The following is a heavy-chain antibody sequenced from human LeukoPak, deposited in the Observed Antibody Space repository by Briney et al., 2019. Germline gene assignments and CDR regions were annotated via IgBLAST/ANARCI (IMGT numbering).Heavy chain of an antibody. D-gene: IGHD3-9*01. CDR2: ITSSSSDT. J-gene: IGHJ4*02. CDR3: ARDYAILTGYFRGGFDY. V-gene: IGHV3-11*05. Sequence: GGSLRLSCAASGFTFSDYYMSWIRQAPGKGLEWISYITSSSSDTNYADSVKGRFTISRDNAKKSLYLQMNSLRAEDTAVYYCARDYAILTGYFRGGFDYWGQGTLVTVSS. CDR1: GFTFSDYY.